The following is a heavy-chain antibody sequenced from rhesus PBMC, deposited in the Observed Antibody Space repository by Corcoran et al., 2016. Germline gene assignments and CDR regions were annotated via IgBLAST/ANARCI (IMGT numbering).Heavy chain of an antibody. CDR2: IGGSSGRT. D-gene: IGHD3-22*01. J-gene: IGHJ4*01. CDR3: ARAGLLREDFDY. CDR1: GGSVSSSNW. V-gene: IGHV4-65*01. Sequence: QVQLQESGPGLVKPSETLSLTCAVSGGSVSSSNWWSWMRQPPGKGLEGIGYIGGSSGRTNDHPSLPSRFPISPDTSKTQVSLKLRSVTAADTAVYYCARAGLLREDFDYWGQGVLVTVSS.